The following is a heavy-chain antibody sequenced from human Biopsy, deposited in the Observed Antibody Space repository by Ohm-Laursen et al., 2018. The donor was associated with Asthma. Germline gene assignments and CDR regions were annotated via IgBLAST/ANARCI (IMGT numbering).Heavy chain of an antibody. J-gene: IGHJ6*02. D-gene: IGHD3-10*01. CDR2: ISVYNGNT. CDR3: ARAVDYSHYYGIDV. V-gene: IGHV1-18*01. CDR1: GYTFNSAG. Sequence: ASVKVSCKTSGYTFNSAGITWVQQAPGQVLEWMGWISVYNGNTKVAQKLQDRVTMITDTSTSTAYMELRSLGSDDTAVYFCARAVDYSHYYGIDVWGQGTTVTVS.